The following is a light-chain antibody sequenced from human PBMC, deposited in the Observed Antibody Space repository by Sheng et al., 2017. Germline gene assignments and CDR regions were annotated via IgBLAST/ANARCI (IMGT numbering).Light chain of an antibody. CDR3: QSYDSTSWV. CDR1: SSNIGAGFD. J-gene: IGLJ3*02. V-gene: IGLV1-40*01. CDR2: GKS. Sequence: QSVLTQPPSVSGAPGQRVTISCTGNSSNIGAGFDVHWFQQFPGTAPKVLIYGKSNRPSGVPDRFSGSKSGTSASLAITGLQAEDEADYYCQSYDSTSWVFGGGTKLTVL.